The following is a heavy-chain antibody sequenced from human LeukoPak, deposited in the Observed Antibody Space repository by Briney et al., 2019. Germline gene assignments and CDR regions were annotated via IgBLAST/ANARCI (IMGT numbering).Heavy chain of an antibody. Sequence: SETLSLTCAVYGGSFSGYYWSWIRQPPGKGLEWIGEINHSGSTNYNPSLKSRVTISVDTSKNQFSLKLSSVTAADTAVYYCARGFGSRRYYYYYYMDVWGKGTTVTVSS. J-gene: IGHJ6*03. CDR2: INHSGST. D-gene: IGHD3-16*01. CDR3: ARGFGSRRYYYYYYMDV. V-gene: IGHV4-34*01. CDR1: GGSFSGYY.